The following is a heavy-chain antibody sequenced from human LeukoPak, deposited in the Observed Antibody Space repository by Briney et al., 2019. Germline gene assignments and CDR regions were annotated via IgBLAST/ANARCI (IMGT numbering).Heavy chain of an antibody. Sequence: SETLSLTCTVSGGSISSSSYYWGWIRQPPGKGLEWIGSIYYSGGTYYNPSLKSRVTISVDTSKNQFSLKLSSVTAADTAVYYCARGEDYYDSSGYFPLPSFYFDYWGQGTLVTVSS. CDR1: GGSISSSSYY. V-gene: IGHV4-39*07. CDR3: ARGEDYYDSSGYFPLPSFYFDY. D-gene: IGHD3-22*01. J-gene: IGHJ4*02. CDR2: IYYSGGT.